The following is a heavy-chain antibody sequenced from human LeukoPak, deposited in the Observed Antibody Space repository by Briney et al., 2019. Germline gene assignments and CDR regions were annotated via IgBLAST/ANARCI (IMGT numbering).Heavy chain of an antibody. J-gene: IGHJ3*02. D-gene: IGHD1-7*01. V-gene: IGHV3-7*01. CDR1: GFTFSSYW. CDR2: IKQDGSEK. CDR3: ARGNWNYGAAFDI. Sequence: PGGSLRLSCAASGFTFSSYWMSWVRQAPGKGLEWVANIKQDGSEKYHVDSVKGRFTISRDNAKNSLYLQMNSLRAEDTAVYYCARGNWNYGAAFDIWGQGTMVTVSS.